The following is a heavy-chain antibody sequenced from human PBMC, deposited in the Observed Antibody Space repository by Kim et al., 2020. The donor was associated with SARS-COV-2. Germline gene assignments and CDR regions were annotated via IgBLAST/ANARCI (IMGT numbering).Heavy chain of an antibody. CDR3: AREYESSGYPIDY. D-gene: IGHD3-22*01. CDR2: ISFDGSNK. Sequence: GGSLRLSCAASGFTFSNYGMHWVRQAPGKGLEWVAVISFDGSNKYFADSVKGRFTISRDNFKNTLYLQMNSLRAEDTAVYYCAREYESSGYPIDYWGQGT. CDR1: GFTFSNYG. J-gene: IGHJ4*02. V-gene: IGHV3-33*05.